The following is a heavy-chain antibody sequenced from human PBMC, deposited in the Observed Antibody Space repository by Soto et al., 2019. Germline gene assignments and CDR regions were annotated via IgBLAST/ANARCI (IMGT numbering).Heavy chain of an antibody. D-gene: IGHD3-10*01. CDR3: ASEGAYGSGSYYPYYYDMDV. CDR2: IYYSGST. V-gene: IGHV4-39*01. Sequence: SETLSLTCTVSGGSISSSSYYWGWIRQPPGKGLEWIGSIYYSGSTYYNPSLKSRVTISVDTSKNQFSLKLSSVTAADTAVYYCASEGAYGSGSYYPYYYDMDVWGQGTTVTVSS. CDR1: GGSISSSSYY. J-gene: IGHJ6*02.